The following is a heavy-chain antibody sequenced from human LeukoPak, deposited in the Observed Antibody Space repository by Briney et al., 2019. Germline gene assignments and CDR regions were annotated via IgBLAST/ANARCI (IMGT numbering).Heavy chain of an antibody. J-gene: IGHJ3*02. CDR3: VRAFPPVWEFLRSDAFDI. D-gene: IGHD1-26*01. Sequence: ASVKVSCKASGYNFATYNIHWVRQAPGQGLEWMGWITPNTGGTNYGQKFQGRVTMTRDRSSNTVYLELNGLKSDDAAVYYCVRAFPPVWEFLRSDAFDIWGLGTMVTVSS. CDR1: GYNFATYN. CDR2: ITPNTGGT. V-gene: IGHV1-2*02.